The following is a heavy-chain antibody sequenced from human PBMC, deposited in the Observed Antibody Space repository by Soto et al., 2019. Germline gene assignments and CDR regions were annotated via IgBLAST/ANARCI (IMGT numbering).Heavy chain of an antibody. Sequence: QVQLQESGPGLVKPSGTLSLNCAVSGGSISGTNWWSWVRQPPGEGLEWIGEIYHSGYTRTNYNPSLKRELTISPDESENRWSLVLTSVTDAASAVYFCASHVTMTGTRGLDDWGQGSLVTASS. D-gene: IGHD3-9*01. V-gene: IGHV4-4*02. CDR3: ASHVTMTGTRGLDD. CDR2: IYHSGYTRT. CDR1: GGSISGTNW. J-gene: IGHJ4*02.